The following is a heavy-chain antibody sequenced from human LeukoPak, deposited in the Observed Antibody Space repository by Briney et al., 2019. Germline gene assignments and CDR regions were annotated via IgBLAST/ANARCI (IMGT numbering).Heavy chain of an antibody. J-gene: IGHJ5*02. CDR3: AGGSGYLITS. D-gene: IGHD3-9*01. CDR2: IKQDGSEK. V-gene: IGHV3-7*01. Sequence: PGGSLRLSCAASEFTFSDYFMSWIRQAPGKGLEWLAIIKQDGSEKHYKGSVEGRFTISRDNAKNSLHLQMNSLRAEDTAVYYCAGGSGYLITSWGQGTLVTVSS. CDR1: EFTFSDYF.